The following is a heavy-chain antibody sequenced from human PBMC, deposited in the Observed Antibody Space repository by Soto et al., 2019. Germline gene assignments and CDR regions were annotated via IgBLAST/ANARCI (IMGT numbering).Heavy chain of an antibody. D-gene: IGHD1-7*01. CDR3: AKDFTVTGTIPPLGWFDP. J-gene: IGHJ5*02. Sequence: GGSLRLSCAASGFTFSSYAMSWVRQAPGKGLEWVSAISGSGGSTYYADSVKGRFTISRDNSKNTLYLQMNSLRAEDTAVYYCAKDFTVTGTIPPLGWFDPWGQGTLVTVSS. V-gene: IGHV3-23*01. CDR1: GFTFSSYA. CDR2: ISGSGGST.